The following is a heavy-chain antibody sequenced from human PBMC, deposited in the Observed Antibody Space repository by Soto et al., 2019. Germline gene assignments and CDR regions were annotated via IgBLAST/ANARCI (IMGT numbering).Heavy chain of an antibody. CDR1: GASISSSY. Sequence: QVQLQESGPGLVKPSETLSLTCTVSGASISSSYWSWIRQPPAKGLEWIGDIYNSGRTTYNPSLKSRVTVSVDTTKNQLSLRLSSVTAADTAVYYCARRYSYGHFDYWGQGTLVTVSS. CDR3: ARRYSYGHFDY. V-gene: IGHV4-59*08. J-gene: IGHJ4*02. D-gene: IGHD5-18*01. CDR2: IYNSGRT.